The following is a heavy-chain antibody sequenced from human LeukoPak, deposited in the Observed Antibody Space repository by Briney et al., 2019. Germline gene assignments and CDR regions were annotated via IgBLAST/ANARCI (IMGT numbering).Heavy chain of an antibody. CDR3: ARLSPDGFDI. V-gene: IGHV4-4*02. J-gene: IGHJ3*02. CDR1: GGXITSSKC. D-gene: IGHD2/OR15-2a*01. CDR2: SYHSGST. Sequence: PSETLSLTCAVSGGXITSSKCWTWVRQPPGKGLEWIGESYHSGSTNYNPSLKSRVTISVDKSKKQFSLKLSSVTAADTAVYYCARLSPDGFDIWGQGTMVTVFS.